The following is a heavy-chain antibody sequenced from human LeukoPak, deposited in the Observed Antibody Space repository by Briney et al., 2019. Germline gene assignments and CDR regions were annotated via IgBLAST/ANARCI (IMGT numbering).Heavy chain of an antibody. D-gene: IGHD1-26*01. Sequence: ASVKVSCKASGYTFSGYYIHWVRQAPGQGLEWVGWINPNSGGTNYAQKFQGRVTMTRDTSISTAYMELSRLISDDTAVYYCARGLTLYTGSYYPQDVWGKGPRSPSPQ. V-gene: IGHV1-2*02. CDR2: INPNSGGT. CDR1: GYTFSGYY. CDR3: ARGLTLYTGSYYPQDV. J-gene: IGHJ6*01.